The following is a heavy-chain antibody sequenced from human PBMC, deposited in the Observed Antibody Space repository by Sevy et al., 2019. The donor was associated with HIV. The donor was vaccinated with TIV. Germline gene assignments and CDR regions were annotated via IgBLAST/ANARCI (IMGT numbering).Heavy chain of an antibody. Sequence: GGSLRLSCAASGFAFSNYYAMYWVRQARGKGLKWVAVISYDGNDKYYADSVKGRFTISRDNFKNTLYLQMNSLTAEDTAVYYCARPRANYVDNYFFYAMDVWGQGTTVTVSS. CDR3: ARPRANYVDNYFFYAMDV. D-gene: IGHD4-17*01. J-gene: IGHJ6*02. CDR2: ISYDGNDK. CDR1: GFAFSNYYA. V-gene: IGHV3-30-3*01.